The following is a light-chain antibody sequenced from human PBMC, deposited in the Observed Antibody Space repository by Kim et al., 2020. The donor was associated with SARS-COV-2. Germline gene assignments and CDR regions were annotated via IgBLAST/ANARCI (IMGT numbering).Light chain of an antibody. V-gene: IGLV1-44*01. CDR1: SSNIGSNT. CDR3: ATWDDGLNGVV. CDR2: NDN. Sequence: VLTQPPSASGTPGQRVTISCSGSSSNIGSNTVDWYQQVPGTAPKLLIRNDNQRPSGVPDRFSGSKSGTSASLGISGLQSEDEGDYYCATWDDGLNGVVFGGGTQLTVL. J-gene: IGLJ2*01.